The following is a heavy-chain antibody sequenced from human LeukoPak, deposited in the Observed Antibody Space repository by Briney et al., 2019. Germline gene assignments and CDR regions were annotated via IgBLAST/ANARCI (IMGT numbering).Heavy chain of an antibody. Sequence: GGSLRLSCAASGFTFSNYGMGWVRQTPGKGLEWLSSVSGSGGSTYYADSVKGRFTISRDNSKNTLYLQMNSLRAEDTAVYYCAKDYDILTGYCFDYWGQGTLVTVSS. J-gene: IGHJ4*02. V-gene: IGHV3-23*01. CDR2: VSGSGGST. CDR3: AKDYDILTGYCFDY. D-gene: IGHD3-9*01. CDR1: GFTFSNYG.